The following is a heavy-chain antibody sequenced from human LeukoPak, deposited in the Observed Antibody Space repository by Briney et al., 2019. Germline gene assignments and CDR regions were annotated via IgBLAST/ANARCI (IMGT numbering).Heavy chain of an antibody. CDR1: GYSFTGYY. V-gene: IGHV1-2*02. CDR3: ARVTYYDSSSYHGNAFDI. CDR2: INPKSGGT. Sequence: ASVKVSCKASGYSFTGYYIHWVRQAPGQGLEWMGGINPKSGGTNYAQKFQGGITMTRDTSITTTYMELSRLRSDDTAVYYCARVTYYDSSSYHGNAFDIWGQGTMVTVSS. J-gene: IGHJ3*02. D-gene: IGHD3-22*01.